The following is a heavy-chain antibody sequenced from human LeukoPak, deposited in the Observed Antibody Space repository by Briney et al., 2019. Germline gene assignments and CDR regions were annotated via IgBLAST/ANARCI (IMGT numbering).Heavy chain of an antibody. CDR1: GYSISSGYY. CDR2: IYHSGST. V-gene: IGHV4-38-2*02. J-gene: IGHJ2*01. CDR3: ARVYLDWYFDL. Sequence: SETLSLTCTVSGYSISSGYYWGWIRQPPGKGLEWIGSIYHSGSTYYNPSLKSRVTISVDTSKNQFSLKLSSVTAADTAVYYCARVYLDWYFDLWGRGTLVTVSS.